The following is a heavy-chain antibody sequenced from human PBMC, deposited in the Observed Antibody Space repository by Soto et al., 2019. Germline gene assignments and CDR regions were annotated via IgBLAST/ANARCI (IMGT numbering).Heavy chain of an antibody. CDR1: GFIFRSYS. J-gene: IGHJ4*02. Sequence: PGGSLRLSCTGSGFIFRSYSMNWVRQAPGKGLEWVSSISSNGGYISYANSMKGRFTISRDNAKNSVYLQMSSLRAEDTAVYFCVRAMGSAASKDDYWGRGTLVTVSS. CDR3: VRAMGSAASKDDY. CDR2: ISSNGGYI. V-gene: IGHV3-21*01. D-gene: IGHD3-10*01.